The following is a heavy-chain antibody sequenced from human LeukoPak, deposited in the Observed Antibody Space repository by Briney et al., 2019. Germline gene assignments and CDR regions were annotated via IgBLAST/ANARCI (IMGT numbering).Heavy chain of an antibody. D-gene: IGHD3-22*01. CDR1: LFTFSSYA. CDR3: AKVVSVGYYYDSSGYYVDY. Sequence: GGSLRLSCGASLFTFSSYAMSWVRQAPGKGLEWVSGISGSGGGTYYADSVKGRFTISRDNSKNTLYLQMNSLRAEDTAVYYCAKVVSVGYYYDSSGYYVDYWGQGTLVTVSS. J-gene: IGHJ4*02. V-gene: IGHV3-23*01. CDR2: ISGSGGGT.